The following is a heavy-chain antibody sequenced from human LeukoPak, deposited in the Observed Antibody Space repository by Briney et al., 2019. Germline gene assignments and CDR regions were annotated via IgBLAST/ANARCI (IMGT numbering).Heavy chain of an antibody. CDR2: ISYDGSNK. CDR1: GFTFSSYG. Sequence: GGSLRLSCAASGFTFSSYGMHWVRQAPGKGLEWVAVISYDGSNKYYADSVKGRFTISRDNSKSTLYLQMNSLRAEDTAVYYCAKGGVGFWSGYYPYWGQGTLVTVSS. D-gene: IGHD3-3*01. V-gene: IGHV3-30*18. CDR3: AKGGVGFWSGYYPY. J-gene: IGHJ4*02.